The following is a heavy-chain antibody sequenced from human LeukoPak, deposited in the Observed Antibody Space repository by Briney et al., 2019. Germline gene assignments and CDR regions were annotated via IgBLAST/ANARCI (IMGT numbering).Heavy chain of an antibody. CDR2: IYYSGST. D-gene: IGHD4-17*01. Sequence: SETLSLTCTVSGGSVSSASYYWSWIRQPPGKGLEWIGYIYYSGSTNYNPSLKSRVTISVDTSENQFSLKLTSVTAADTAVYYCAREVTTVTTFDYWGQGTLVTVSS. CDR1: GGSVSSASYY. CDR3: AREVTTVTTFDY. V-gene: IGHV4-61*01. J-gene: IGHJ4*02.